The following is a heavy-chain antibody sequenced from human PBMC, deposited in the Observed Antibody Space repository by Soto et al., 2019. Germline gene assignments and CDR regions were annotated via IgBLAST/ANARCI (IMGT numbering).Heavy chain of an antibody. CDR1: GFTFSDAW. V-gene: IGHV3-15*01. D-gene: IGHD2-15*01. J-gene: IGHJ5*02. CDR2: IKSKSDGGTT. Sequence: GGSLRLSCAASGFTFSDAWMSWVRQAPGKGLDWVGRIKSKSDGGTTEYAAPVRGRFTISRDDSKNTLYLQMNSLKTEDTAVYYFTLEPWRPAVVVRSTGDFNPWGQGTPGT. CDR3: TLEPWRPAVVVRSTGDFNP.